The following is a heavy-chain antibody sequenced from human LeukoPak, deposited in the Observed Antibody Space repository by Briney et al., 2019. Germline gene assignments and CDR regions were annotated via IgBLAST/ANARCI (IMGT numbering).Heavy chain of an antibody. J-gene: IGHJ4*02. D-gene: IGHD2-21*01. CDR1: GFTFGDYA. Sequence: PGGSLRLSCTASGFTFGDYAMSWFRQAPGKGLEWVGFIRSKAYGGTTEYAASVKGRFAISRDDSKSIAYLQMNSLKTEDTAVYYCTTDLLEFLLDYWGQGTLVTVSS. CDR3: TTDLLEFLLDY. CDR2: IRSKAYGGTT. V-gene: IGHV3-49*03.